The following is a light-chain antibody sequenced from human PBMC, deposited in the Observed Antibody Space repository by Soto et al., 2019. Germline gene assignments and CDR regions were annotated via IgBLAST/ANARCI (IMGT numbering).Light chain of an antibody. Sequence: QSALTRPASVSGSPGQSITISCTGSSSDIGGYNYVSWYQHYPGKAPKLIIYEVSNRPSGISNRFSASKSGNTASLTISGLQADDETDYYCSSYTNSDIWVFGGGTKVTVL. CDR2: EVS. J-gene: IGLJ3*02. V-gene: IGLV2-14*01. CDR1: SSDIGGYNY. CDR3: SSYTNSDIWV.